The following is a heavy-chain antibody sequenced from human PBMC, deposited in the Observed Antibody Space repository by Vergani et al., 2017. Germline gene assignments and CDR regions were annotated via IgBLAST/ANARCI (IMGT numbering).Heavy chain of an antibody. D-gene: IGHD6-25*01. Sequence: QLQLQESGPGLVKPSETLSLICTVSGGSINPSSSFWGWIRQSPGKGLEWIGYIFYSGTTYDNPSLRSRLTISVDTSQNQFSLKLRSVTAADTAVYCCARVDTQVPATSHFYYMDVWGKGTTVVVSS. J-gene: IGHJ6*03. CDR1: GGSINPSSSF. CDR2: IFYSGTT. CDR3: ARVDTQVPATSHFYYMDV. V-gene: IGHV4-31*03.